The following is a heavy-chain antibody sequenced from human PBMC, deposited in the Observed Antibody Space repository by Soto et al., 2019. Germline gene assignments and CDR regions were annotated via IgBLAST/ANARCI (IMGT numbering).Heavy chain of an antibody. CDR1: GYTFTSYY. J-gene: IGHJ6*02. CDR2: INPSGGST. V-gene: IGHV1-46*01. D-gene: IGHD3-9*01. Sequence: ASVKVSCKASGYTFTSYYMHWVRHAPGQGLVWMGIINPSGGSTSYSQKFQGRVTMTRDTSRSTAYMVLRSLRSEDTAVYYCARDRRPGSYDILTGYYSTYYYGMDVWGQGITVTVS. CDR3: ARDRRPGSYDILTGYYSTYYYGMDV.